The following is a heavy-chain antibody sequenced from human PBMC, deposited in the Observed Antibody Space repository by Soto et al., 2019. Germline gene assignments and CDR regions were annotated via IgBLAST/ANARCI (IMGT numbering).Heavy chain of an antibody. V-gene: IGHV4-34*01. Sequence: SETLSLTCGVYGGSFSGYYWSWIRQPPGKALEWTAEINQSGGTKYNPSLKSRVTISVDTSNNKFSLNLTSVTAADTAVYYCARGRMAGNYYYMDVWGKGTTVTVSS. CDR2: INQSGGT. J-gene: IGHJ6*03. D-gene: IGHD2-15*01. CDR3: ARGRMAGNYYYMDV. CDR1: GGSFSGYY.